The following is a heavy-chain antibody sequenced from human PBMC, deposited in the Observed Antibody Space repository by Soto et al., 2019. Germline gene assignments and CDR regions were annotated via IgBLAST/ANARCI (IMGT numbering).Heavy chain of an antibody. CDR3: AHGYSYGQFDY. V-gene: IGHV2-5*01. CDR2: IYGNDDK. J-gene: IGHJ4*02. D-gene: IGHD5-18*01. Sequence: GSGPTLVNPTQTLTLTCTFSGISLTTSAVGVAWIRQPPGKALEWLAVIYGNDDKRYSPSLKSRLTVTKDTSKNQVVLTMTNMDPVDTATYYCAHGYSYGQFDYWGQGTLVTVSS. CDR1: GISLTTSAVG.